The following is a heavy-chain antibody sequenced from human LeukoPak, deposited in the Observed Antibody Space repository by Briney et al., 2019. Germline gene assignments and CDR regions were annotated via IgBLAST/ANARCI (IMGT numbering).Heavy chain of an antibody. CDR3: ARDFGGPNWFDP. J-gene: IGHJ5*02. V-gene: IGHV4-59*01. CDR2: IYYSGST. CDR1: GGSISRYY. Sequence: SETLSLTCTVSGGSISRYYWGWIRQPPGKGRDWIGYIYYSGSTNYNPSLKSRVTISVDTSKTQFSLKLSSVTAADPAVYYCARDFGGPNWFDPWGQGTLVTVSS. D-gene: IGHD2-15*01.